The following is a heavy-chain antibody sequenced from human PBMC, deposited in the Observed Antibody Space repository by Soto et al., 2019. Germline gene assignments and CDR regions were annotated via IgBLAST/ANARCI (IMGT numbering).Heavy chain of an antibody. Sequence: EVQLVESGGGLVQPGGSLRLSCAASGFTFSTYWMSWVRQAPGKGLEWVANIKQDGRDIYYVDSVRGRFMVSRDNVRNSLYWQMNSLRAEDTAVYYCAREGDGNCTSASCYNGWFDSWGQGTLVTVSS. CDR3: AREGDGNCTSASCYNGWFDS. V-gene: IGHV3-7*01. CDR1: GFTFSTYW. CDR2: IKQDGRDI. J-gene: IGHJ5*01. D-gene: IGHD2-2*01.